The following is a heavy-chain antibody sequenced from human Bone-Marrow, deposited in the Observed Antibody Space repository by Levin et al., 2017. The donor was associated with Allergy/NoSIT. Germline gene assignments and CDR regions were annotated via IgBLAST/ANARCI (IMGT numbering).Heavy chain of an antibody. J-gene: IGHJ6*02. CDR3: TTDLMVTLYYYYYGMDV. V-gene: IGHV3-15*01. Sequence: RAGGSLRLSCAASGFTFSNAWMSWVRQAPGKGLEWVGRIKSKTDGGTTDYAAPVKGRFTISRDDSKNTLYLQMNSLKTEDTAVYYCTTDLMVTLYYYYYGMDVWGQGTTVTVSS. D-gene: IGHD2-8*01. CDR1: GFTFSNAW. CDR2: IKSKTDGGTT.